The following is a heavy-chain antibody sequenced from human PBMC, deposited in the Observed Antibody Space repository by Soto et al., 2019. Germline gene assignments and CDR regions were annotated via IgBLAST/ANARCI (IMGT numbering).Heavy chain of an antibody. J-gene: IGHJ4*02. CDR1: GFTFSSYA. CDR3: ARGRGSSWYFDY. CDR2: ISYDGSNK. Sequence: ESGGGVVQPGRSLRLSCAASGFTFSSYAMHWVRQAPGKGLEWVAVISYDGSNKYYADSVKGRFTISRDNSKNTLYLQMNSLRAEDTAVYYCARGRGSSWYFDYWGQGTLVTVSS. D-gene: IGHD6-13*01. V-gene: IGHV3-30-3*01.